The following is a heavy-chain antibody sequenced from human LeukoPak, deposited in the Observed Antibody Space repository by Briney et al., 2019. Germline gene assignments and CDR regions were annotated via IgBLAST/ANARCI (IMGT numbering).Heavy chain of an antibody. Sequence: PSETLSRTCAVSGGSISGSSYFWGWIRQPPGKGLEWIGSIYYSGNTYYNPSLKSRVTISVDTSKNQFSLKLSSVTAADTAVYYCARLKEGIDYWGQGTLVTVSS. J-gene: IGHJ4*02. CDR1: GGSISGSSYF. CDR3: ARLKEGIDY. V-gene: IGHV4-39*01. D-gene: IGHD3-10*01. CDR2: IYYSGNT.